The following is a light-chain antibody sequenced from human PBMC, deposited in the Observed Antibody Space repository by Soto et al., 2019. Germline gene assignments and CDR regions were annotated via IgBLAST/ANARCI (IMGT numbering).Light chain of an antibody. V-gene: IGLV2-14*01. CDR2: EVS. CDR3: SSYTRSSTLEV. J-gene: IGLJ1*01. Sequence: QSALTQPASVSGSPGQSITTSCTGTSSDVGGYNYVSWYQQYPGKAPKLMIYEVSNRPSGVSNRFSGSKSGNTASLTISGLQAEDEADYYCSSYTRSSTLEVFGTGTKVTVL. CDR1: SSDVGGYNY.